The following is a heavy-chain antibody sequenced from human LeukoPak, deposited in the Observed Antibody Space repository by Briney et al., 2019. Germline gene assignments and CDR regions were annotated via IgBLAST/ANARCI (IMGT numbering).Heavy chain of an antibody. D-gene: IGHD7-27*01. CDR1: GGSFSGYY. V-gene: IGHV4-34*01. Sequence: SETLSLTCAVYGGSFSGYYWSWIRQPPGKGLEWIGEINHSGSTNYNPSLKSRVTISIDTSKNQFSLKQSSVTAADTAVYYCARGDWGSPDYYYMDVWGKGTTVTISS. CDR3: ARGDWGSPDYYYMDV. CDR2: INHSGST. J-gene: IGHJ6*03.